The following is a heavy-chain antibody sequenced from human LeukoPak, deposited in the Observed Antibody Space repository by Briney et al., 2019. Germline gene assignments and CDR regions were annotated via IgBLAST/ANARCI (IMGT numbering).Heavy chain of an antibody. CDR1: GVSISSSDYY. D-gene: IGHD3-16*02. CDR2: IYYSGST. J-gene: IGHJ6*03. CDR3: ARARWLGELSSPYYYYMDV. Sequence: SETLSLTCTVSGVSISSSDYYWGWLRQPPGKGLEWIGSIYYSGSTYYNPSLKSRVTISVDTSKNQFSLKLSSVTAADTAVYYYARARWLGELSSPYYYYMDVWGKGTTVTVSS. V-gene: IGHV4-39*07.